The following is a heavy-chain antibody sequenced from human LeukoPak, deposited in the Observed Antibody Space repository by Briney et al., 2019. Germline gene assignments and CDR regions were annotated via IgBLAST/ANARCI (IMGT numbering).Heavy chain of an antibody. CDR1: GGTFSSYT. D-gene: IGHD6-19*01. CDR2: ISAYNGNT. V-gene: IGHV1-18*01. CDR3: ARGIAVAGWFDP. Sequence: ASVKVSCKASGGTFSSYTISWVRQAPGQGLEWMGWISAYNGNTNYAQKLQGRVTMTTDTSTSTAYMELRSLRSDDTAVYYCARGIAVAGWFDPWGQGTLVTVSS. J-gene: IGHJ5*02.